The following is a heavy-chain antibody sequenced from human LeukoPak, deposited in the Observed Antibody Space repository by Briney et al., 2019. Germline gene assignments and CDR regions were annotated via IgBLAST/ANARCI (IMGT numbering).Heavy chain of an antibody. CDR2: ISDSGGSA. Sequence: PGGSLRLSCAASGFTFSSSAMSWVRQAPGKGLEWVSAISDSGGSAHYADSVKGRFTTSRDNSKNTLFLQMNSLRAEDTAIYYCAKYGPQDSGSSHFDYWGQGALVTVSS. CDR1: GFTFSSSA. CDR3: AKYGPQDSGSSHFDY. J-gene: IGHJ4*02. V-gene: IGHV3-23*01. D-gene: IGHD1-26*01.